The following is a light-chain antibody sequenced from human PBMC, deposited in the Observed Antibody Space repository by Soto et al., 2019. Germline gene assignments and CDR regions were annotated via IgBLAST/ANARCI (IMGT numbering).Light chain of an antibody. CDR1: SSDVGGYKF. Sequence: QSALTQPASVSGSPGQSITISCTGTSSDVGGYKFVSWYQQHPGKVPKLLIYEVTNRPSGVSNRFSASKSGNTASLTISGLQAEDEADYYCSSYAGSSPLYVFGTGTKLTGL. CDR3: SSYAGSSPLYV. J-gene: IGLJ1*01. V-gene: IGLV2-14*01. CDR2: EVT.